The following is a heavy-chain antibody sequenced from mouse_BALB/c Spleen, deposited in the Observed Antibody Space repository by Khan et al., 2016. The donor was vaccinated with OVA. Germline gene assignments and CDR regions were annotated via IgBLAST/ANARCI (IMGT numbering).Heavy chain of an antibody. CDR2: INPSNGYT. V-gene: IGHV1-4*01. J-gene: IGHJ3*01. D-gene: IGHD2-14*01. CDR3: VRDGAYHRNDGWFAY. Sequence: VELVESGAELARPGASVKMSCNASGYTFTSYTIHWIKKRPGQGLEWIGYINPSNGYTNYNQKFKDKATLTTDKSSTTAYLQLRSLTSDDSAVYNCVRDGAYHRNDGWFAYWGQGTLVTVSA. CDR1: GYTFTSYT.